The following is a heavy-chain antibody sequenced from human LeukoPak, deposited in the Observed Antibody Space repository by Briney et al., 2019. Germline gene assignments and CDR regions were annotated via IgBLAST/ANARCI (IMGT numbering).Heavy chain of an antibody. J-gene: IGHJ6*03. V-gene: IGHV4-39*07. Sequence: SETLSLTCTVSGGSTSSSSYYWGWIRQPPGKGLVWIGSIYYSGSTYYNPSLKSRVTISVDTSKNQFSLKLSSVTAADTAVYYCARGLRASRGLYYYYYMDVWGKGTTVTVSS. D-gene: IGHD3-10*01. CDR1: GGSTSSSSYY. CDR3: ARGLRASRGLYYYYYMDV. CDR2: IYYSGST.